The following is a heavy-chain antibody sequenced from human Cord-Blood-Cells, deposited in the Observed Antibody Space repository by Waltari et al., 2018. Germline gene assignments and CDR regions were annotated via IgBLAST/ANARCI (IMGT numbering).Heavy chain of an antibody. CDR1: GGSISSYY. J-gene: IGHJ6*02. D-gene: IGHD4-17*01. Sequence: QVQLQESGPGLVKPSETLSLTCTVPGGSISSYYWSWIRQPPGKGLEWIGYIYYSGSTNYNPSLKNRVTISVDTSKNQFSLKLSSVTAADTAVYYCARFRDYGLLGDGMDVWGQGTTVTVSS. CDR3: ARFRDYGLLGDGMDV. V-gene: IGHV4-59*01. CDR2: IYYSGST.